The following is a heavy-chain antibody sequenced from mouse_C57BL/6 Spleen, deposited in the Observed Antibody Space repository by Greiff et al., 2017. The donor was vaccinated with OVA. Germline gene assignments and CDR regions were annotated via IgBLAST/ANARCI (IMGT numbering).Heavy chain of an antibody. J-gene: IGHJ2*01. Sequence: EVKLVDSGGGLVKPGGSLKLSCAASGFTFSDYGMHWVRQAPEKGLEWVAYISSGSSTIYYADTVKGRFTISRDNAKNTLFLQMTSLRSEDTAMYYCARYGSSYDYFDYWGQGTTLTVSS. CDR1: GFTFSDYG. CDR2: ISSGSSTI. V-gene: IGHV5-17*01. D-gene: IGHD1-1*01. CDR3: ARYGSSYDYFDY.